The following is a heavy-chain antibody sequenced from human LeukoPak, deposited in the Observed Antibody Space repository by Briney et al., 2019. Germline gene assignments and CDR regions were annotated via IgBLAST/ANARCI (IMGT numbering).Heavy chain of an antibody. J-gene: IGHJ6*03. V-gene: IGHV4-59*01. Sequence: SETLSLTCTVSGGSTSSYYWSWIRQPPGKGLEWIGYIYYSGSTNYNPSLKSRVTISVDTSKNQFSLKLSSVTAADTAVYYCARMAAPNAYYYMDVWGKGTTVTVSS. CDR3: ARMAAPNAYYYMDV. CDR2: IYYSGST. CDR1: GGSTSSYY. D-gene: IGHD6-6*01.